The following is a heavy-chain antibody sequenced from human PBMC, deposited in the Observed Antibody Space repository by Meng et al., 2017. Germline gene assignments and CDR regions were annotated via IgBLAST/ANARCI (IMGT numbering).Heavy chain of an antibody. CDR1: GITFNNYW. CDR2: ISGDGSIT. V-gene: IGHV3-74*01. D-gene: IGHD1-1*01. CDR3: LDEAPRSDY. Sequence: AESGGGLVQPGGFLRPCCAASGITFNNYWMHCGRQVPGKGLVWVSRISGDGSITNYADSVKGRFTISRDNAKNTLYLQMNSLRPEDTAVYYCLDEAPRSDYWGQGSLVTVSS. J-gene: IGHJ4*02.